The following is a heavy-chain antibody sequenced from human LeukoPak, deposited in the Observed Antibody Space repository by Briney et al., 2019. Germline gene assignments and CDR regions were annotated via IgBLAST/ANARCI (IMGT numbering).Heavy chain of an antibody. Sequence: GGSLRLSCAASGFIFNNYGLIWVRQAPGKGLEWVSAISNDGGGTQYADFVEGRFTISRDNSKNTLFLQMSSLRAEDTALSYCAKGSSGYFADLWGQGTLVTVSS. J-gene: IGHJ5*02. V-gene: IGHV3-23*01. CDR2: ISNDGGGT. CDR3: AKGSSGYFADL. D-gene: IGHD3-22*01. CDR1: GFIFNNYG.